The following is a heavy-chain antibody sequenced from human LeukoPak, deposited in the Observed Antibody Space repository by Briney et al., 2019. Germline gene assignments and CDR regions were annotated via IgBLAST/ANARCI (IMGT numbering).Heavy chain of an antibody. CDR1: GATFSSSA. D-gene: IGHD1-1*01. CDR2: IMPILGIA. Sequence: ASVKVSCTASGATFSSSAISRVRQAPGHGLEWRGRIMPILGIAYYGQKSQGRVTITADNSMSTDYMELSSLRSEDTAVYDCARDYLADRNDYAFDIWGQGTMVTVSS. V-gene: IGHV1-69*04. CDR3: ARDYLADRNDYAFDI. J-gene: IGHJ3*02.